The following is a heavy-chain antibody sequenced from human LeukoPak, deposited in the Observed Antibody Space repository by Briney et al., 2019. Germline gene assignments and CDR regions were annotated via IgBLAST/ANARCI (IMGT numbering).Heavy chain of an antibody. CDR2: ISSDGISK. Sequence: PGRSQRLSCGASGLXFSSYAIHWVRQAPGKGREWVAEISSDGISKYYADSVKGRFTVSRDNAKKSLYLQMNSLRAEDTAVYYCARDLNRFWSGYYTTPYYGMDVWGQGTTVTVSS. V-gene: IGHV3-30*03. CDR3: ARDLNRFWSGYYTTPYYGMDV. J-gene: IGHJ6*02. D-gene: IGHD3-3*01. CDR1: GLXFSSYA.